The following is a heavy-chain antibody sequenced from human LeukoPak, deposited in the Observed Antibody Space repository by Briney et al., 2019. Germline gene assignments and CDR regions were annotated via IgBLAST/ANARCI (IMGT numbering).Heavy chain of an antibody. J-gene: IGHJ6*02. V-gene: IGHV7-4-1*02. CDR2: INTNTGNP. CDR3: ARFTDYYDSSGYTSYYYYGMDV. Sequence: ASVKVSCKASGYTFTSYAMNWVRQAPGQGLEWMGWINTNTGNPTYAQGFTGRFVFSLDTSVSTAYLQISSLKAEDTAVYYCARFTDYYDSSGYTSYYYYGMDVWGQGTTVTVSS. CDR1: GYTFTSYA. D-gene: IGHD3-22*01.